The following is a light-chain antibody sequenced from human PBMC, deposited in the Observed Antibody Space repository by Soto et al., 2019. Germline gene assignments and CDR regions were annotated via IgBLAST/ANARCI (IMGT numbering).Light chain of an antibody. V-gene: IGKV3-15*01. J-gene: IGKJ4*01. CDR3: QQYNNWPLT. CDR1: QRVSSK. CDR2: DSS. Sequence: EIGMTQSPATLSVSPGERATLSCRASQRVSSKLAWYQQKPGHAPRLLIYDSSIRATGVPARFSGSGSGTEFTLTISSLQSEDFAVYYCQQYNNWPLTFGGGTKVEIK.